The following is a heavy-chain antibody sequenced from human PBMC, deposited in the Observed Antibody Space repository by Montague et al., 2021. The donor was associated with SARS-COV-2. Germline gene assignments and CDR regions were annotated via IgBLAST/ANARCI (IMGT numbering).Heavy chain of an antibody. CDR2: IYYSGST. D-gene: IGHD2-21*01. V-gene: IGHV4-59*01. CDR1: GGSISSYY. J-gene: IGHJ3*02. CDR3: ARTPGQIAGDAFDI. Sequence: SETLSLTCTVSGGSISSYYWSWIRQPPGKGLEWIGYIYYSGSTNSNPSLKSRVTISVYTYKNQFSLKLSSVTAADTAVYYCARTPGQIAGDAFDIWGQGTMVTVSS.